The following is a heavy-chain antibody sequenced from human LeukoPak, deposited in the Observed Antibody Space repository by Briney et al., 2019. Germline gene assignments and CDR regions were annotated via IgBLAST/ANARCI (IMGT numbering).Heavy chain of an antibody. V-gene: IGHV3-30*04. J-gene: IGHJ4*02. CDR1: GFTFSSYA. D-gene: IGHD3-3*01. CDR2: ISYDGSNK. CDR3: AEASTIFGVVTYFDY. Sequence: GGSLRLSCAASGFTFSSYAMHWVRQAPGKGLEWVAVISYDGSNKYYADSVKGRFTISRDNSKNTLYLQMNSLRAEDTAVYYCAEASTIFGVVTYFDYWGQGTLVTVSS.